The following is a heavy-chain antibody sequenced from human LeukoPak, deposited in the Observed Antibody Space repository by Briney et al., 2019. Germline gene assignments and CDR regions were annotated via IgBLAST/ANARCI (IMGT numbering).Heavy chain of an antibody. J-gene: IGHJ3*02. V-gene: IGHV3-48*03. CDR2: ISSSGSTM. Sequence: GGSLRLSCAASGFTFSSYEMNWVRQAPGKGLEWVSYISSSGSTMYYADSVKGRFTISRDNAKNSLYLQMNSLRAEDTAVYYCARDGIAAANDAFDIWGQGTMVTVSS. D-gene: IGHD6-13*01. CDR1: GFTFSSYE. CDR3: ARDGIAAANDAFDI.